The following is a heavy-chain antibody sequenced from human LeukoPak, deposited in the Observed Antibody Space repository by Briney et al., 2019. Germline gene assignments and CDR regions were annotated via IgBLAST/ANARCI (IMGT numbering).Heavy chain of an antibody. D-gene: IGHD6-13*01. J-gene: IGHJ4*02. V-gene: IGHV4-61*02. Sequence: SETLSLTCTVSGGSISSGSYYWSWIRQPAGKGLEWIGRIYTSGSTNYNPSLKSRVTISVDTSKNQFSLKLSSVTAADTAVYYCARGGAIAAAGTFDYWGQGTLVTVSS. CDR1: GGSISSGSYY. CDR3: ARGGAIAAAGTFDY. CDR2: IYTSGST.